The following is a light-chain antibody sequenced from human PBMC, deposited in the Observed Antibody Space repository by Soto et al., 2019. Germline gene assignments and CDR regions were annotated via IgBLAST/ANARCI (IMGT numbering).Light chain of an antibody. CDR3: GTWDSSLSGGV. CDR1: SSNIGNNY. Sequence: QSVLTQPPSVSAAPGQKVTISCSGSSSNIGNNYVSWYQHLPGTAPRLLIYDNNKRPSGIPDRFSGSKSGTSATLGITGLQTGDEADYYCGTWDSSLSGGVFGGGTQPTVL. J-gene: IGLJ2*01. CDR2: DNN. V-gene: IGLV1-51*01.